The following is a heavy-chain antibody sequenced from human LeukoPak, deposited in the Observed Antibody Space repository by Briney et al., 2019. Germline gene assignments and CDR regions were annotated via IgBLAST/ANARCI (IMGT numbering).Heavy chain of an antibody. D-gene: IGHD1-26*01. CDR1: GGSFSGYY. J-gene: IGHJ6*02. CDR2: INHSGST. Sequence: SETLSLTCAVYGGSFSGYYWSWIRQPPGKGLEWIGEINHSGSTTYTPSLKSRVTISVDTSKNQFSLKLSSVTAADTAVYYCAALVGATRNYNHGMDVWGQGTTVTVSS. V-gene: IGHV4-34*01. CDR3: AALVGATRNYNHGMDV.